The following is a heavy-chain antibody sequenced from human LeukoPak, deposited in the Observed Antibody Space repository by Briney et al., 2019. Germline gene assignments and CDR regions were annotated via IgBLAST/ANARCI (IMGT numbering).Heavy chain of an antibody. Sequence: QPGGSLRLSCAASGFTFSSYSMNWVRQAPGKGLEWVSYISSSSSTIYYADSVKGRFTISRDNAKNSLYLQMNSLRAEDTAVYYCAITGVAAATAFDYWGQGTLVTVSS. CDR2: ISSSSSTI. CDR3: AITGVAAATAFDY. D-gene: IGHD6-13*01. V-gene: IGHV3-48*04. CDR1: GFTFSSYS. J-gene: IGHJ4*02.